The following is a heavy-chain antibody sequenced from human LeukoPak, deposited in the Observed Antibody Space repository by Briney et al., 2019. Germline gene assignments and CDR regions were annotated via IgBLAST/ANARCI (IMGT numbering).Heavy chain of an antibody. Sequence: SETLSLTCTVSGGSISSYYWSWIRQPPGKGLEWIGYIYYSGSTNYNPFLKSRVTISVDTSKNQFSLKLSSVTAADTAVYYCAREVVVPAAMEDYYYYYGMDVWGQGTTVTVSS. D-gene: IGHD2-2*01. CDR2: IYYSGST. CDR3: AREVVVPAAMEDYYYYYGMDV. CDR1: GGSISSYY. J-gene: IGHJ6*02. V-gene: IGHV4-59*12.